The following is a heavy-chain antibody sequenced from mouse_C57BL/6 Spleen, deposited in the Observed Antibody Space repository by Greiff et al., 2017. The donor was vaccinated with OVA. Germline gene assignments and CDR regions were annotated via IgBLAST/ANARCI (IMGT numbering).Heavy chain of an antibody. CDR2: INYDGSST. CDR1: GFTFSDYY. J-gene: IGHJ4*01. D-gene: IGHD3-2*02. Sequence: EVHLVESEGGLVQPGSSMKLSCTASGFTFSDYYMAWVRQVPEKGLEWVANINYDGSSTYYLDSLKSRFIISRDNAKNNLYLQMSSLKSEDTDTYDCARQALYAMDDWGQGTSVTVSS. V-gene: IGHV5-16*01. CDR3: ARQALYAMDD.